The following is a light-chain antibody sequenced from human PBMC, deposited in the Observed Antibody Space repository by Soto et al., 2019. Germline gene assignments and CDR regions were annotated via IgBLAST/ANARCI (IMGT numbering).Light chain of an antibody. CDR2: GAS. J-gene: IGKJ4*02. CDR3: QKYSTSLT. Sequence: EILMTQSPATLSVSPGERVILSCRASQSVGSTLAWYRQKPGQAPRLLISGASTRATGVPARCSGSGSGTEFTLTSSSLQSEYFAFYYCQKYSTSLTFGGGTTLEIK. CDR1: QSVGST. V-gene: IGKV3-15*01.